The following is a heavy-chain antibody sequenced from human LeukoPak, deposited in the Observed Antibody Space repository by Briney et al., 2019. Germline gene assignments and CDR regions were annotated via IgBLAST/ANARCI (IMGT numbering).Heavy chain of an antibody. CDR1: GGTLTGYP. Sequence: ASVKVSCKASGGTLTGYPISWVRQAPGQGLEWVGGVTPLSGTSSNAQKFHGRVTITTDESTSTAYMGLSSLRSEDTAVYYCARGRRGSGSRLGYFDLWGRGTLVTVSS. J-gene: IGHJ2*01. CDR3: ARGRRGSGSRLGYFDL. CDR2: VTPLSGTS. D-gene: IGHD3-10*01. V-gene: IGHV1-69*05.